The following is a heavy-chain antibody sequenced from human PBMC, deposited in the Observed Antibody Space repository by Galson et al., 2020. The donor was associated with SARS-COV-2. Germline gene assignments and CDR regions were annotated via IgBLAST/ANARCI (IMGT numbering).Heavy chain of an antibody. Sequence: GESLKISCAASGFTFSSYAMHWVRQAPGKGLEWVAVISYDGSNKYYADSVKGRFTISRDNSKNTLYLQMNSLRAEDTAVYYCARDLFLLEAYYCMDVWGQGTTVTVSS. D-gene: IGHD2-15*01. V-gene: IGHV3-30*04. J-gene: IGHJ6*02. CDR2: ISYDGSNK. CDR1: GFTFSSYA. CDR3: ARDLFLLEAYYCMDV.